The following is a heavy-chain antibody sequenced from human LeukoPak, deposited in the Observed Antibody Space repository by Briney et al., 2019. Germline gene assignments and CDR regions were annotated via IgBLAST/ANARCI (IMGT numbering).Heavy chain of an antibody. CDR2: ISSSSSYI. CDR1: GFTFSSYS. J-gene: IGHJ4*02. CDR3: ARGSWRLVRGAASFES. V-gene: IGHV3-21*01. Sequence: PGGSLRLSCAASGFTFSSYSMNWVRQAPGKGLEWVSSISSSSSYIYYADSVKGRFTISRDNSKNTLYLQMNSLRAEDTAVYYCARGSWRLVRGAASFESWGQGTLVTVSS. D-gene: IGHD3-10*01.